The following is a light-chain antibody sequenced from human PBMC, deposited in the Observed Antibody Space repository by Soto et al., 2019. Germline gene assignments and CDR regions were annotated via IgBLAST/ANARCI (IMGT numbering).Light chain of an antibody. V-gene: IGKV3-15*01. CDR2: DAS. CDR3: QQYDRWPVT. J-gene: IGKJ4*01. Sequence: EVVMTHSPATLSVSPCEGVTLSCRASQSVTTNLAWYQHKPGQSPRLLISDASTGASGIPPRFSGSGSGTEFTLTIDRLQSADFAVYYCQQYDRWPVTFGGGTKVDIK. CDR1: QSVTTN.